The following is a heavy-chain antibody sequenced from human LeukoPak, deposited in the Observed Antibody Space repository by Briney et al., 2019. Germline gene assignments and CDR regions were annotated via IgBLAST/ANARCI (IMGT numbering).Heavy chain of an antibody. J-gene: IGHJ4*02. V-gene: IGHV3-21*01. Sequence: GGSLRLSCAASGFTFSSYSMNWVRQAPGKGLEWVSSISSSSSYIYYADSVKGRFTISRDNAKNSLYLQMNSLRAEDTAVYYCAKGSGIVGMNFDYWGQGTLVTVSS. CDR2: ISSSSSYI. CDR3: AKGSGIVGMNFDY. D-gene: IGHD3-22*01. CDR1: GFTFSSYS.